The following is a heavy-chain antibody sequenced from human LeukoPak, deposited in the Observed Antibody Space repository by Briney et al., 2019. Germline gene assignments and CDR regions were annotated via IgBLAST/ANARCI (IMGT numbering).Heavy chain of an antibody. V-gene: IGHV3-33*01. CDR3: ARDYHSGSFDY. Sequence: GGSLRLSCAASGFTFSSYGMPWFRQAPGKGLEGVAVIWYDGSNKYYADSVKGRFTISRDNSKNTLYLQMNSLRAEDTAVYYCARDYHSGSFDYWGQGTLVTVSS. D-gene: IGHD1-26*01. J-gene: IGHJ4*02. CDR2: IWYDGSNK. CDR1: GFTFSSYG.